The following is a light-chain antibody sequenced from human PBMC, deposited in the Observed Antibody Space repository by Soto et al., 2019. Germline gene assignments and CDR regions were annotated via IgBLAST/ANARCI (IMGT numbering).Light chain of an antibody. CDR1: SSNIGSNT. CDR2: SNN. V-gene: IGLV1-44*01. Sequence: QSVLTQPPSASGTPGQRVTISCSGSSSNIGSNTVNWYQQLPGTAPKLLIYSNNQRPSGVPDRFSGSKSGTSASLAISGLQSEDEADYYYSAWDDSQNMLYVFGTGTKVTVL. CDR3: SAWDDSQNMLYV. J-gene: IGLJ1*01.